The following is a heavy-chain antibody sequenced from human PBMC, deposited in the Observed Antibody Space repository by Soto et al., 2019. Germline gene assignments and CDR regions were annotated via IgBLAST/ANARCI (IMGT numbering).Heavy chain of an antibody. CDR3: ARPYCYDSSCYFP. D-gene: IGHD3-22*01. Sequence: GASVKVSCKASGYTFTSFDINWVRQATGQGLEWMGWLSPNSGNTDYAQKFQGRVTMTRNTSIGTAYLELSSLSSEDTAVYYCARPYCYDSSCYFPWGQGTLVTVSS. CDR1: GYTFTSFD. J-gene: IGHJ5*02. V-gene: IGHV1-8*01. CDR2: LSPNSGNT.